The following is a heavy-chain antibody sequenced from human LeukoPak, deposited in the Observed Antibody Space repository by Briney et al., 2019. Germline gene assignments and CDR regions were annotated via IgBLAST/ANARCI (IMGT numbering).Heavy chain of an antibody. J-gene: IGHJ6*02. CDR2: IYYSGST. D-gene: IGHD2-8*01. V-gene: IGHV4-59*08. Sequence: SETLSLTSTVSGGSISSYYWSWIRQPPGKGLEWIGYIYYSGSTNYNPSLKSRVTISVDTSKNQFSLKLSSVTAADTAAYYWARLTWLPNGSYYYYGMDVWGQGTTVTVSS. CDR3: ARLTWLPNGSYYYYGMDV. CDR1: GGSISSYY.